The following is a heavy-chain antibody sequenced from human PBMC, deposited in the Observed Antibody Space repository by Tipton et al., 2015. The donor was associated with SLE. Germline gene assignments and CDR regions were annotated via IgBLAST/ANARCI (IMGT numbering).Heavy chain of an antibody. J-gene: IGHJ4*02. V-gene: IGHV4-38-2*02. D-gene: IGHD2-2*02. CDR2: MFPGGST. CDR3: ASSQYCSDSSCYSFDY. CDR1: GYSISSGYS. Sequence: TLSLTCTVSGYSISSGYSWGWIRQPPGKGLEWIGSMFPGGSTYYNPSLKSRVTISVDTSKNQFSLKLSSVTAADTAVYHCASSQYCSDSSCYSFDYWGQGTLVTVSS.